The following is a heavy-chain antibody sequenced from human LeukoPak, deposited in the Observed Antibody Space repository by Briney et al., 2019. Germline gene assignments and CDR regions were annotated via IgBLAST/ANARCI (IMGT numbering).Heavy chain of an antibody. J-gene: IGHJ6*02. V-gene: IGHV4-59*01. CDR2: IYYSGST. CDR1: GGSISSYY. CDR3: ARGRYSSYYGMDV. Sequence: TSETLSLTCTASGGSISSYYWSWIRQPPGKGLEWIGYIYYSGSTNYNPSLKSRVAISVDTSKNQFSLKLSSVTAADTAVYYCARGRYSSYYGMDVWGQGTTVTVSS. D-gene: IGHD1-14*01.